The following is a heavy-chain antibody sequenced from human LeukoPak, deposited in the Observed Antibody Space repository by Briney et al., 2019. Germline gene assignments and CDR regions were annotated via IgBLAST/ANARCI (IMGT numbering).Heavy chain of an antibody. V-gene: IGHV4-39*07. D-gene: IGHD3-9*01. Sequence: SETLSLTCTVSGGSISSSSYYWGWIRQPPGKGLEWIGSIYYSGSTYYNPSLKSRVTISVDTSKNQFSLKLSSVTAADTAVYYCAGGGFGSLLRYFDWLLQLDYWGQGTLVTVSS. CDR2: IYYSGST. CDR3: AGGGFGSLLRYFDWLLQLDY. CDR1: GGSISSSSYY. J-gene: IGHJ4*02.